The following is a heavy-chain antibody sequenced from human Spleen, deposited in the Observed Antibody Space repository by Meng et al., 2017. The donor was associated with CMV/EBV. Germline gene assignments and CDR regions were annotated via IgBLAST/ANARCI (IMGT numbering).Heavy chain of an antibody. J-gene: IGHJ4*02. CDR1: GFTFSSYS. CDR2: ISSSSSYI. D-gene: IGHD3-22*01. CDR3: ARSANYYDSSGYWSGYFDY. Sequence: EVQLVESGXXLVKPGGSLRLSCAXSGFTFSSYSMNWVRQAPGKGLEWVSSISSSSSYIYYADSVKGRFTISRDNAKNSLYLQMNSLRAEDTAVYYCARSANYYDSSGYWSGYFDYWGQGTLVTVSS. V-gene: IGHV3-21*01.